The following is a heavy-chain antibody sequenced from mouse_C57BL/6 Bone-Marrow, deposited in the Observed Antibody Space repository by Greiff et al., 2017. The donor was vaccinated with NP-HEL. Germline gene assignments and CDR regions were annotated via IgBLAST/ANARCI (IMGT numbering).Heavy chain of an antibody. CDR3: AGYDLAGYFDV. CDR2: IRLKSDNYAT. CDR1: GFTFSNYW. V-gene: IGHV6-3*01. D-gene: IGHD2-4*01. Sequence: EVKLMESGGGLVQPGGSMKLSCVASGFTFSNYWMNWVRQSPEKGLEWVAQIRLKSDNYATHYAESVKGRFTISRSDSKSSVYLQMNNLRAEDTGIYYCAGYDLAGYFDVWGTGTTVTVSS. J-gene: IGHJ1*03.